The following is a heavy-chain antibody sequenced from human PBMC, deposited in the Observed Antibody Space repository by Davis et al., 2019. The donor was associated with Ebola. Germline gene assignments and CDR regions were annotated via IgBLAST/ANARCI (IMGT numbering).Heavy chain of an antibody. CDR3: AHLGPQRYCSGGGCHGYLDY. CDR2: IIPVFRTA. V-gene: IGHV1-69*13. CDR1: GYIFTCYG. J-gene: IGHJ4*02. Sequence: SVKVSCKASGYIFTCYGISGVRQAPGQGLEWMGGIIPVFRTANYAQKFQGRVTITADESTRTAYMELNGLRSEDTAVYYCAHLGPQRYCSGGGCHGYLDYWGQGTLVTVSS. D-gene: IGHD2-15*01.